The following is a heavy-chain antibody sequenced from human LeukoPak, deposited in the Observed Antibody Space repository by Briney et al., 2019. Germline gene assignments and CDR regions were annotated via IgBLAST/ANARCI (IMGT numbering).Heavy chain of an antibody. D-gene: IGHD5-12*01. CDR3: ARGAGNSGYDSYYYYFYGMDV. J-gene: IGHJ6*02. CDR2: IYYSGST. Sequence: KPSEPLSLTCTVSGGPISSYYWSWIRQPPGKGLEWIGYIYYSGSTNYNPSLKSRVTISVDTSKNQFSLKLSSVTAADTAVYYCARGAGNSGYDSYYYYFYGMDVWGQGTTVTVSS. V-gene: IGHV4-59*01. CDR1: GGPISSYY.